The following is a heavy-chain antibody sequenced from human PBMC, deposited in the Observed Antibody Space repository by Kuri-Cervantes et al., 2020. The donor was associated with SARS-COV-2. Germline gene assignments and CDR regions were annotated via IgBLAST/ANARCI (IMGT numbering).Heavy chain of an antibody. CDR3: ARSTSYWYFDL. CDR1: GGSISSYY. Sequence: ESLKISCTVSGGSISSYYWSWIRQPVGKGLEWIGRIYTSGSTNYNPSLKSRVTMSVDTSKNQFSLKLSSVTAADTAVYYCARSTSYWYFDLWGRGTLVTVSS. D-gene: IGHD2-2*01. V-gene: IGHV4-4*07. CDR2: IYTSGST. J-gene: IGHJ2*01.